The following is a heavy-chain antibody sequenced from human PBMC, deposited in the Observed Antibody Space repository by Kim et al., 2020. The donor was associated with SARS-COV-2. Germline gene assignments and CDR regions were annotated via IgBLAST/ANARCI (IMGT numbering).Heavy chain of an antibody. D-gene: IGHD3-9*01. CDR2: ISSSSSYI. CDR3: ARSAQSLGYYDILTGYYPNYFDY. J-gene: IGHJ4*02. Sequence: GGSLRLSCAASGFTFSSYSMNWVRQAPGKGLEWVSSISSSSSYIYYADSVKGRFTISRDNAKNSLYLQMNSLRAEDTAVYYCARSAQSLGYYDILTGYYPNYFDYWGQGTLVTVSS. CDR1: GFTFSSYS. V-gene: IGHV3-21*01.